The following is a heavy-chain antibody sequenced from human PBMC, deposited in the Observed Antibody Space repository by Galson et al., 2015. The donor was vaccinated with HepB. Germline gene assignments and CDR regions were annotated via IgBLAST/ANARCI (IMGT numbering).Heavy chain of an antibody. D-gene: IGHD3-3*01. CDR3: ARERRVLLEWLLSPLGVFDY. V-gene: IGHV4-31*02. Sequence: IRQHPGKGLEWIGYIYHSGSTYYNPSLKSRVTISVDTSKNQFSLKLSSVTAADTAVYYCARERRVLLEWLLSPLGVFDYWGQGTLVTVSS. CDR2: IYHSGST. J-gene: IGHJ4*02.